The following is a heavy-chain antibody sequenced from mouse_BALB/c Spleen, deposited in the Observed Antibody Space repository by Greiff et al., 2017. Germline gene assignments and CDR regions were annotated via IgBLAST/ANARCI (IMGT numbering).Heavy chain of an antibody. Sequence: VQLKESGAELVKPGASVKLSCTASGFDIKDTYMHWVKQRPEQGLEWIGRIDPANGNTKYDPKFQGKATITADTSSNTAYLQLSSLTSEDTAVYYCARNYGSPYWYFDVWGAGTTVTVSS. D-gene: IGHD1-1*01. CDR2: IDPANGNT. J-gene: IGHJ1*01. V-gene: IGHV14-3*02. CDR3: ARNYGSPYWYFDV. CDR1: GFDIKDTY.